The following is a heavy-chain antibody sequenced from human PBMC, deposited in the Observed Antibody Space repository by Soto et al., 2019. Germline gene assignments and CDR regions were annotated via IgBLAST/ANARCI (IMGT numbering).Heavy chain of an antibody. J-gene: IGHJ6*02. V-gene: IGHV4-61*01. CDR3: AREIGRYNWNFGRDYYYGMDV. CDR1: GGSVSSGSYY. CDR2: IYYSGST. Sequence: SETLSLTCTVSGGSVSSGSYYWSWIRQPPGKGLEWIGYIYYSGSTNYNPSLKSRVTISVDTSKNQFSLKLSYMTAADTAVYYCAREIGRYNWNFGRDYYYGMDVWGQGTTVTVSS. D-gene: IGHD1-7*01.